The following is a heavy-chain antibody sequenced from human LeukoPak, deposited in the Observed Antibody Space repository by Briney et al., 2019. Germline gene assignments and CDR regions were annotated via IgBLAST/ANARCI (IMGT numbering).Heavy chain of an antibody. CDR1: GGSISSSNW. CDR3: AKSNGYGLVDI. Sequence: SETLSLTCAVSGGSISSSNWWSWVRQPPGKGLEWIGRIYTSGSTNYNPSLKSRVTISLDTSRNQFSLKLNSVTAADTAVYYCAKSNGYGLVDIWGQGTMVTVSS. CDR2: IYTSGST. D-gene: IGHD3-10*01. J-gene: IGHJ3*02. V-gene: IGHV4-4*02.